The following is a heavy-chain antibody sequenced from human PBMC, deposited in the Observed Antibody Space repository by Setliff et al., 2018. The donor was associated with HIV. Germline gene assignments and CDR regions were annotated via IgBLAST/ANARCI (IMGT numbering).Heavy chain of an antibody. V-gene: IGHV3-7*01. CDR3: AKGPGYSSSWYYFNY. D-gene: IGHD6-13*01. CDR1: GFTFSSAW. Sequence: GGSLRLSCAASGFTFSSAWMGWVRQAPAKGLEWVANISPDGSATYYVDSVKGRFTISRDNAKNSLYLQMNSLRVEDTAVYYCAKGPGYSSSWYYFNYWGQGTLVTVSS. CDR2: ISPDGSAT. J-gene: IGHJ4*02.